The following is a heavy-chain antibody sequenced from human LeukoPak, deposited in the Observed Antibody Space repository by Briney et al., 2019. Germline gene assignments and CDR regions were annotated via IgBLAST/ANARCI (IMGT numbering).Heavy chain of an antibody. Sequence: GGSLRLSCAASGFTFSSYWMSWVRQAPGKGLEWVANIKQDGSEKYYVDSVKGRFTISRDNAKNSLYLQMNSLRAEDTAVYYCARSVATISSYYYYYYYMDVWGKGTTVTVSS. CDR1: GFTFSSYW. J-gene: IGHJ6*03. CDR2: IKQDGSEK. D-gene: IGHD5-12*01. V-gene: IGHV3-7*01. CDR3: ARSVATISSYYYYYYYMDV.